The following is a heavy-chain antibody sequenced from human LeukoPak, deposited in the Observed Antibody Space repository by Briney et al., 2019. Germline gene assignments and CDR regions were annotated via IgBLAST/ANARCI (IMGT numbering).Heavy chain of an antibody. CDR1: GYTFTSYD. V-gene: IGHV1-8*01. D-gene: IGHD3-22*01. J-gene: IGHJ6*02. Sequence: AASVKVSCKASGYTFTSYDINWVRQSTGQGLEWMGWMNPYSGNTGYAQKFQGRVTMTRNTSISTAYMELSSLRSEDTAVYYCARVNLGYYYDSSGYSRRTTDYGMDVWGQGTTVTVSS. CDR3: ARVNLGYYYDSSGYSRRTTDYGMDV. CDR2: MNPYSGNT.